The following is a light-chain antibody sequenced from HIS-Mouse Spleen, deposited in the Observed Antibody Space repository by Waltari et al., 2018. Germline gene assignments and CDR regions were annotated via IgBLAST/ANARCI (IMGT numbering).Light chain of an antibody. CDR2: EDS. CDR1: ALPKKY. J-gene: IGLJ2*01. Sequence: SYELTQPPSVSVSPGQTARITCSGYALPKKYAYWYQPKSGQAPVLVIYEDSKRPSGIPGSLSGASSGTMATLTISGAQVEDEADYYCYSTDSSGNHRVFGGGTKLTVL. CDR3: YSTDSSGNHRV. V-gene: IGLV3-10*01.